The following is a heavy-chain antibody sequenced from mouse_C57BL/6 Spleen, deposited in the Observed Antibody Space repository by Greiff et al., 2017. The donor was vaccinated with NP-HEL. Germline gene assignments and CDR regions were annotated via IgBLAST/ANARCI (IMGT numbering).Heavy chain of an antibody. CDR3: ARYRYGNYEFAY. Sequence: QVQLKESGAELVKPGASVKISCKASGYAFSSYWMNWVKQRPGKGLEWIGQIYPGDGDTNYNGKFKGKATLTADKSSSTAYMQLSSLTSEDSAVYFCARYRYGNYEFAYWGQGTLVTVSA. J-gene: IGHJ3*01. CDR2: IYPGDGDT. D-gene: IGHD2-1*01. CDR1: GYAFSSYW. V-gene: IGHV1-80*01.